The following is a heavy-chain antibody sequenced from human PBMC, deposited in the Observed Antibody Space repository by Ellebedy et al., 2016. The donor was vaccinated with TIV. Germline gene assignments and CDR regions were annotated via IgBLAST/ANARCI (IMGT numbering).Heavy chain of an antibody. D-gene: IGHD3-16*01. CDR3: ARTSTMTTFGASDF. CDR1: GFTFGFSFSRYA. CDR2: ISGSGGST. Sequence: PGGSLRLSCAASGFTFGFSFSRYAMSWLRQAPGKGLEWVSAISGSGGSTYYADSVKGRFTISRDNSKNTLYLQLNSLRAEDAALYYCARTSTMTTFGASDFWGQGTMVTVSS. V-gene: IGHV3-23*01. J-gene: IGHJ3*01.